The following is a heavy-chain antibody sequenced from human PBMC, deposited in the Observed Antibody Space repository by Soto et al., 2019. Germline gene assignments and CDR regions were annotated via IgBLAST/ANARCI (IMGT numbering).Heavy chain of an antibody. Sequence: DVQLVESGGGLVQPGRSLRLSCAASGFTFDDYAMHWVRQAPGKGLEWVSGISWNSGSIGYADSVKGRFTISRDNAKNSLYLQMNSLRAEDTALYYCAKEGYSSGWYGMDVWGQGTTVTVSS. D-gene: IGHD6-19*01. CDR2: ISWNSGSI. CDR1: GFTFDDYA. J-gene: IGHJ6*02. CDR3: AKEGYSSGWYGMDV. V-gene: IGHV3-9*01.